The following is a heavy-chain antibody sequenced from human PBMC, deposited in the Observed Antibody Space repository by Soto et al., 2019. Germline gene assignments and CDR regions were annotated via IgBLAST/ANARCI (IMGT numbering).Heavy chain of an antibody. J-gene: IGHJ4*02. CDR2: IGGSGGNR. CDR1: GFTFNAYA. V-gene: IGHV3-23*01. D-gene: IGHD4-4*01. Sequence: EVQLLESGGGLLQPGGSLRLSCAASGFTFNAYAMTWVRQAPGKGLEWVSAIGGSGGNRYYADSVRGRFTISRDNSKDTVDLQMNSLRVEDTAVYYCARVASDYINSVDNWGQGILVTVSS. CDR3: ARVASDYINSVDN.